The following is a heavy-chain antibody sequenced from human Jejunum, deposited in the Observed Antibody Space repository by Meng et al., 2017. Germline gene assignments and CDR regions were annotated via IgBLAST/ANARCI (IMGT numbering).Heavy chain of an antibody. CDR2: ISGSGRNT. V-gene: IGHV3-23*01. Sequence: GESLKISCAASGFNFRSYDMSWVRQAPGKGLEWVSGISGSGRNTFYADPVQGRFIISRDVSRNTLYLQMDSLRADDPAVYYCAKTLGAVGELLYFFDYWGHGTLVTVSS. D-gene: IGHD3-10*01. J-gene: IGHJ4*01. CDR3: AKTLGAVGELLYFFDY. CDR1: GFNFRSYD.